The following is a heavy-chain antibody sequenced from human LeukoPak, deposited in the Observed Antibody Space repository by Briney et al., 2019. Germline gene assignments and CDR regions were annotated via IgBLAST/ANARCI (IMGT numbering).Heavy chain of an antibody. CDR3: AKESESYDSSGSTFDH. Sequence: GGSLRLSCAASGFTFSSYGMHWVRQAPGKGLEWVAVISYDGSNKYYADSVKGRFTISRDHSKNTLYLQMNSLRPEDTAVYYCAKESESYDSSGSTFDHWGQGTLVTVSS. CDR2: ISYDGSNK. CDR1: GFTFSSYG. V-gene: IGHV3-30*18. D-gene: IGHD3-22*01. J-gene: IGHJ4*02.